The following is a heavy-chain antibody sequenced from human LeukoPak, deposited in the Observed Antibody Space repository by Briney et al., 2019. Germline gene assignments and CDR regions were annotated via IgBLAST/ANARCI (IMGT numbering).Heavy chain of an antibody. CDR2: IYYSGST. CDR1: GGSISSSSYY. V-gene: IGHV4-39*07. CDR3: AGRGYTIFGVVNDFDY. Sequence: SETLSLTCTVSGGSISSSSYYWGWIRQPPGKGLEWIGSIYYSGSTYYNPSLKSRVTISVDTSKNQFSLKLSSVTAADTAVYYCAGRGYTIFGVVNDFDYWGQGTLVTVSS. D-gene: IGHD3-3*01. J-gene: IGHJ4*02.